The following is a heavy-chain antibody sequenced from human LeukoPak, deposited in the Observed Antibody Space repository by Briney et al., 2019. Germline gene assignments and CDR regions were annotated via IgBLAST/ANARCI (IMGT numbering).Heavy chain of an antibody. CDR3: ARAHYDSSGYYPYYFGY. Sequence: SVKVSCKASGGTFSSYAISWVRQAPGQGLEWMGGIIPIFGTANYAQKFQGRVTITTDESTSTAYMELSSLRSEDTAVYYCARAHYDSSGYYPYYFGYWGQGTLVTVSS. CDR1: GGTFSSYA. J-gene: IGHJ4*02. CDR2: IIPIFGTA. V-gene: IGHV1-69*05. D-gene: IGHD3-22*01.